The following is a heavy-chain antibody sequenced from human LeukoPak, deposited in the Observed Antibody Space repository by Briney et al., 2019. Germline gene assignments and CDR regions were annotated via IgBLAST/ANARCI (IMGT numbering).Heavy chain of an antibody. CDR3: ARFAAGGSYYYYMDV. D-gene: IGHD6-25*01. CDR1: GFTFSSYA. CDR2: ISYDGSNK. Sequence: GGSLRLSCAASGFTFSSYAMHWVRQAPGKGLDWVAVISYDGSNKYYADSVKGRFTISRDNAKNSLYLQMNSLRADDTAVYYCARFAAGGSYYYYMDVWGKGTTVTVSS. J-gene: IGHJ6*03. V-gene: IGHV3-30-3*01.